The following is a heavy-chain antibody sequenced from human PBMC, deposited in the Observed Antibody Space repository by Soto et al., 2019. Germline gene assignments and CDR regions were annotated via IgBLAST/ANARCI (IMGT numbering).Heavy chain of an antibody. J-gene: IGHJ4*02. D-gene: IGHD5-12*01. CDR2: ISGSGGST. CDR3: ARARGKMATDY. V-gene: IGHV3-23*01. Sequence: EVQLLESGGGLVQPGGSLRLSCAAPGFTFSSYAMSWVRQAPGKGLEWVSSISGSGGSTYFADSVKGRFTISRDNSKNTLYLQMNSLRAEDTAVYYCARARGKMATDYWGQGTLVTVSS. CDR1: GFTFSSYA.